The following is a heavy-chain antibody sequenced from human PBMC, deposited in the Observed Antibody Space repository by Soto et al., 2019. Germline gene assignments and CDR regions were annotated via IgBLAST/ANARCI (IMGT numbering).Heavy chain of an antibody. J-gene: IGHJ6*02. CDR2: ISGSGGST. D-gene: IGHD2-15*01. Sequence: EVQLLESGGGLVQPGGSLRLSCAASGFTFSSYAMSWVRQAPGKGLEWVSAISGSGGSTYYADSAKGRFTISRDNSKNTLYLQMNSLRAEDTAVYYCARDRPRDRLLDNYYYYGMDVWGQGTTVTVSS. V-gene: IGHV3-23*01. CDR3: ARDRPRDRLLDNYYYYGMDV. CDR1: GFTFSSYA.